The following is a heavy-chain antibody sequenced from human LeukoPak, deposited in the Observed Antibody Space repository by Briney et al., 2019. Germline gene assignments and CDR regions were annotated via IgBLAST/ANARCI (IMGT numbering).Heavy chain of an antibody. CDR3: ATARYSYGSDAFDI. Sequence: ASVKVSCKVSGYTLTELSMHWVRQAPGKGLEWMGGFDPEDGETIYAQKFQGRVTMTENTSTDTAYMELSSLRSEDTAVYYCATARYSYGSDAFDIWGQGTMVTVSS. V-gene: IGHV1-24*01. CDR2: FDPEDGET. CDR1: GYTLTELS. D-gene: IGHD5-18*01. J-gene: IGHJ3*02.